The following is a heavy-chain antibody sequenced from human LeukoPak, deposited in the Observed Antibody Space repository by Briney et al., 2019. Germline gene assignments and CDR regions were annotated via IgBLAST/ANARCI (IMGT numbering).Heavy chain of an antibody. CDR3: ATGGSQNPPLRDAYYYDSSGLFDY. J-gene: IGHJ4*02. D-gene: IGHD3-22*01. V-gene: IGHV1-24*01. Sequence: ASVKVSCKVSGYTLTELSMHWVRQAPGKGLEWMGGFDPEDGETIYAQKFQGRVTMTEDTSTDTAYMELSSLRSEDTAVYYCATGGSQNPPLRDAYYYDSSGLFDYWGQGTLVTVSS. CDR2: FDPEDGET. CDR1: GYTLTELS.